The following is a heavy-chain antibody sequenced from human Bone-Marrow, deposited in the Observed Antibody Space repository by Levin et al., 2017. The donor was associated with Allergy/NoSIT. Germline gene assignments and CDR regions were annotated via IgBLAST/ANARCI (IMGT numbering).Heavy chain of an antibody. J-gene: IGHJ2*01. D-gene: IGHD3-22*01. CDR3: TRETTLITVDGWGWNIVL. V-gene: IGHV3-48*03. Sequence: GGSLRLSCAASDFSFGSYDTNWVRQAPGKGLEWVSYISSGGGKIYYAESVKGRFTISRDNSKNSLYLQMNSLRSEDTAVYYCTRETTLITVDGWGWNIVLWGRGTLVTVSS. CDR2: ISSGGGKI. CDR1: DFSFGSYD.